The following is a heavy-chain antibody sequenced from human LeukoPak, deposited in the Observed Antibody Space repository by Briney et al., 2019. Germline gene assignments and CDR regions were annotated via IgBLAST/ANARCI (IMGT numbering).Heavy chain of an antibody. J-gene: IGHJ4*02. CDR1: GGTFSSYA. CDR3: ARARAARRRPFDY. CDR2: IIPIFGTA. Sequence: SEKVSCKASGGTFSSYAISWVRQAPGQGLEWMGGIIPIFGTANYAQKFQGRVTITADESTSTAYMELSSLRSEDTAVYYCARARAARRRPFDYWGQGTLVTVSS. D-gene: IGHD6-6*01. V-gene: IGHV1-69*01.